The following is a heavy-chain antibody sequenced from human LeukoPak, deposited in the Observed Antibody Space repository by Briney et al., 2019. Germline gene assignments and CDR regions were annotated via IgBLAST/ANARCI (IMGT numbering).Heavy chain of an antibody. CDR1: GFTVSSKY. CDR3: ARGCSSTSCYGFDY. J-gene: IGHJ4*02. V-gene: IGHV3-53*01. Sequence: GGSLRLSCAASGFTVSSKYMSWVRQAPGKGLEWVSVIYSGGSTYYADSVKGRFTISRDNSKNTLYLQMNSLRAEDTAVYYCARGCSSTSCYGFDYWGQGTLVTVSS. D-gene: IGHD2-2*01. CDR2: IYSGGST.